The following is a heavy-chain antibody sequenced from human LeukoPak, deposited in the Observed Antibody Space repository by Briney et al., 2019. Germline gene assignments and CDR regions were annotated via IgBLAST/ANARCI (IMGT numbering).Heavy chain of an antibody. D-gene: IGHD3-22*01. CDR2: ISGSGGST. V-gene: IGHV3-23*01. CDR3: AKDTTYYYDSSGYYSTDYFDY. Sequence: GGSLRLSCAASGFTFSSYAMSWVRQAPGKGLEWVSAISGSGGSTYYADSVKGRFTISRDNSKNTLYLQMNSLRAEDTAVYYCAKDTTYYYDSSGYYSTDYFDYWGQGTLVTVPS. J-gene: IGHJ4*02. CDR1: GFTFSSYA.